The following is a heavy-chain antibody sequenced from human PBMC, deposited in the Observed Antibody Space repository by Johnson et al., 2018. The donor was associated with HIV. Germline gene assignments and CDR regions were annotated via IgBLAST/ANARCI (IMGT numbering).Heavy chain of an antibody. CDR1: GFTFSSYA. J-gene: IGHJ3*02. Sequence: QVQLVESGGGVVQPGRSLRLSCAASGFTFSSYAMHWVRQAPGKGLEWVAVISYDGSNKYYADSVKGRFTISRDNSKNTLYLQINSLRAEDTGVYYCAKVAGATAAGGVALDIWGPGTMVTVSS. D-gene: IGHD6-13*01. CDR3: AKVAGATAAGGVALDI. CDR2: ISYDGSNK. V-gene: IGHV3-30-3*01.